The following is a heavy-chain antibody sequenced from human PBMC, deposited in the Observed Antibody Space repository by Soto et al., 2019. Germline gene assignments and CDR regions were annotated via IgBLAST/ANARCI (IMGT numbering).Heavy chain of an antibody. CDR3: ATAGSYCSTTGRLYWDLDL. V-gene: IGHV4-4*02. D-gene: IGHD2-2*01. J-gene: IGHJ2*01. CDR2: IYHSGTT. Sequence: QVQLQESGPGLVRASGTLSLTCAVSGDSISSNRWWSWVRQPPGTGLEWIGEIYHSGTTNYNPSLKSRVTISVDKSKNQFSLNLNSVPAADTAVYYCATAGSYCSTTGRLYWDLDLWGRGTLVSVSS. CDR1: GDSISSNRW.